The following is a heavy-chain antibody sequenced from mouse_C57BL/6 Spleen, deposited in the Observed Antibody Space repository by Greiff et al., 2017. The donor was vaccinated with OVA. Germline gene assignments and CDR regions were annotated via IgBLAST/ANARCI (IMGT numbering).Heavy chain of an antibody. D-gene: IGHD4-1*01. CDR2: INPSSGYT. CDR1: GYTFTSYT. V-gene: IGHV1-4*01. Sequence: QVQLQQSGAELARPGASVKMSCKASGYTFTSYTMHWVKQRPGQGLEWIGYINPSSGYTKYNQKFKDKATLTADKSSSTAYMQLSSLTSEDSAVYYCARSTWEGYFDVWGTGTTVTVSS. J-gene: IGHJ1*03. CDR3: ARSTWEGYFDV.